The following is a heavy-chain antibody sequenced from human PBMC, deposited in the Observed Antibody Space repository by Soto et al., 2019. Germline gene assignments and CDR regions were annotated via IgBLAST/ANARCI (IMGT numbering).Heavy chain of an antibody. CDR2: ISAYNGNT. J-gene: IGHJ3*02. V-gene: IGHV1-18*04. CDR1: GYTFTSYG. Sequence: ASVKVSCTASGYTFTSYGISWVRQAPGQGLEWMGWISAYNGNTNYAQKLQGRVTMTTDTSTSTAYMELRSLRSDDTAVYYCARVASSGAYWDAFDIWGQVTMVTVSS. CDR3: ARVASSGAYWDAFDI. D-gene: IGHD2-15*01.